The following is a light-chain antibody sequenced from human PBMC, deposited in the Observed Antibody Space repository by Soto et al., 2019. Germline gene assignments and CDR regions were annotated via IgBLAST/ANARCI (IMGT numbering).Light chain of an antibody. Sequence: EMVVTQSPGALSLSPGERATLYCRASQSFSSNSLAWYQLKPGQAPRVLMYGASSRATGIPDRFSGSGSGADFTRSVRRLEPEKCAVYYFQQYATSPHTFGSGTKGAIK. J-gene: IGKJ3*01. V-gene: IGKV3-20*01. CDR3: QQYATSPHT. CDR2: GAS. CDR1: QSFSSNS.